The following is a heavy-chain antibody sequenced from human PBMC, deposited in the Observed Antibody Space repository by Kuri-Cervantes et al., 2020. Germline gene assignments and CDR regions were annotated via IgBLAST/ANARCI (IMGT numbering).Heavy chain of an antibody. D-gene: IGHD3-22*01. Sequence: SETLSLTCTVSGGSISSYYWSWTRQPPGKGLEWIGYIYYSGSTNFNPSLKSRVTISVDTSKNQFSLKLSSVTAADTAVYYCAREKWSSYYYDSSDYYYYGMDVWGQGTTVTVSS. CDR3: AREKWSSYYYDSSDYYYYGMDV. CDR2: IYYSGST. CDR1: GGSISSYY. V-gene: IGHV4-59*01. J-gene: IGHJ6*02.